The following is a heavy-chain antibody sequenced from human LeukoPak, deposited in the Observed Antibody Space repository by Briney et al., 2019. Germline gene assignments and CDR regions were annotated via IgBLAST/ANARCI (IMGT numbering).Heavy chain of an antibody. CDR2: ISSSGSTI. D-gene: IGHD3-9*01. J-gene: IGHJ4*02. CDR1: GFTFSSYE. V-gene: IGHV3-48*03. CDR3: ARDQRPYDILTGYYHWSFADY. Sequence: PGGSLRLSCAASGFTFSSYEMNWVRQAPGKGLEWVSYISSSGSTIYYADSVKGRFTISRDNAKNSLYLQMNSLRAEDTAVYYCARDQRPYDILTGYYHWSFADYWGQGTLVTVSS.